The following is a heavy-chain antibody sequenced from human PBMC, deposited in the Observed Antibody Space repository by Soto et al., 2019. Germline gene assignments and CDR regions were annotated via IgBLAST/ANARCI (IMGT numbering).Heavy chain of an antibody. CDR3: ARDEGGYCSSTSCYSPGPCDY. Sequence: GLSKRLSCAGPGCNDCSSRMRSVHQAPGQGLAWGANIKQDGSEKYYVDSVKGRFTISRDNAKNSLYLQMNSLRAEDTAVYYCARDEGGYCSSTSCYSPGPCDYWGQGPLVTVSS. CDR1: GCNDCSSR. V-gene: IGHV3-7*01. CDR2: IKQDGSEK. J-gene: IGHJ4*02. D-gene: IGHD2-2*01.